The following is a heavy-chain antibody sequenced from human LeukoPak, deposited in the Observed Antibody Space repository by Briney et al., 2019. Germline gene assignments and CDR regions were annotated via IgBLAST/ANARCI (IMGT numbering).Heavy chain of an antibody. Sequence: GASVKVSCKASGYTFTNYGITWVRQAPGQGLEWMGWISAYNGNTNYAQKLQGRVTMTTDTSTSTAYMELRSLKSDDTAVYYCARDLKVIDFDYWGQGTLVTVSS. CDR2: ISAYNGNT. CDR3: ARDLKVIDFDY. CDR1: GYTFTNYG. V-gene: IGHV1-18*01. J-gene: IGHJ4*02.